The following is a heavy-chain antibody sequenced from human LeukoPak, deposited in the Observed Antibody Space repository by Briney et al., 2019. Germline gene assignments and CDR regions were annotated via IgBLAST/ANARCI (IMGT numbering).Heavy chain of an antibody. V-gene: IGHV3-9*01. Sequence: GGSLRLSCAASGFTFDDYAMHWVRQAPGKGLEWVSGISWNSGSIGYADSVKGRFTISRDNAKNSLYLQMNSLRAEDTALYYCAKDYDILNDTPLDDAFDIWGQGTMVTVSS. CDR3: AKDYDILNDTPLDDAFDI. D-gene: IGHD3-9*01. CDR1: GFTFDDYA. CDR2: ISWNSGSI. J-gene: IGHJ3*02.